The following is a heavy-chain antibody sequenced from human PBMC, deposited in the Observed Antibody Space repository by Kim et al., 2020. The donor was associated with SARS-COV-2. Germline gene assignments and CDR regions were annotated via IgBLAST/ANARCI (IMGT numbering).Heavy chain of an antibody. D-gene: IGHD5-18*01. CDR2: INWNSGRT. CDR1: GFTFDDYG. V-gene: IGHV3-20*01. CDR3: VRGVGSGYMHWFDP. Sequence: GGSLRLSCAASGFTFDDYGMSWVRQAPGKGPEWVSGINWNSGRTGYADSVKGRFTISRDDAKNSLYLQMNSLRDEDTAFYHCVRGVGSGYMHWFDPWGQGTLVTVSS. J-gene: IGHJ5*02.